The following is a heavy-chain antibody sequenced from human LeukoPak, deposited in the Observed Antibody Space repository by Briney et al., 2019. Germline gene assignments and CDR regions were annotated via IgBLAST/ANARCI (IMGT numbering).Heavy chain of an antibody. CDR3: ARDWKYDSSGYWSG. CDR2: ISGSGGST. CDR1: GFTFSSYG. Sequence: PGGSLRLSCAASGFTFSSYGMSWVRQAPGKGLEWVSAISGSGGSTYYADSVKGRFTISRDNSKNTLYLQMNSLRAEDTAVYYCARDWKYDSSGYWSGWGQGTLVTVSS. V-gene: IGHV3-23*01. D-gene: IGHD3-22*01. J-gene: IGHJ4*02.